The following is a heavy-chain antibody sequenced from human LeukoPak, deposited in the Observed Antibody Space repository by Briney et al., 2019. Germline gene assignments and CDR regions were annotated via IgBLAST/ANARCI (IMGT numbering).Heavy chain of an antibody. J-gene: IGHJ4*02. Sequence: GASVKVSCKASGYTFTSYYMHWVRQAPGQGLEWMGIINPSGGSTSYAQKFQGRVTMTRDTSTSTVYMELSSLRSEDTAVYYCARGVVPAASTMGGQNFDYWGQGTLVTVSS. V-gene: IGHV1-46*01. D-gene: IGHD2-2*01. CDR2: INPSGGST. CDR1: GYTFTSYY. CDR3: ARGVVPAASTMGGQNFDY.